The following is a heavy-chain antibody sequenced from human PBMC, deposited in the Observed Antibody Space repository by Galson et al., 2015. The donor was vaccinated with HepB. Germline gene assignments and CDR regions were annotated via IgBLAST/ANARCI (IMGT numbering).Heavy chain of an antibody. V-gene: IGHV1-3*01. D-gene: IGHD3-9*01. CDR2: INAGNGNT. CDR1: GYTFTSYA. CDR3: ARAGIDDILTGYYSDGMDV. Sequence: SVKVSCKASGYTFTSYAMHWVRQAPGQRLEWMGWINAGNGNTKYSQEFQGRVTITRDTSASTAYMELSSLRSEDTAVYYCARAGIDDILTGYYSDGMDVWGQGTTVTVSS. J-gene: IGHJ6*02.